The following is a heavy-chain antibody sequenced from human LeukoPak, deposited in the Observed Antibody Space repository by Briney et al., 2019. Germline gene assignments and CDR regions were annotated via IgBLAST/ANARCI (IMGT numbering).Heavy chain of an antibody. J-gene: IGHJ4*02. D-gene: IGHD5-18*01. Sequence: ASVKVSCKASGYTFATYYMHWVRQAPGQGLEWMGVTNPSSGSTNYAQNFQGRVTMTRDTSTSTVYMELSSLRSEDTAMYYCAIMSRVDTGKSPFDDWGQGSLVTVSS. CDR3: AIMSRVDTGKSPFDD. CDR1: GYTFATYY. CDR2: TNPSSGST. V-gene: IGHV1-46*01.